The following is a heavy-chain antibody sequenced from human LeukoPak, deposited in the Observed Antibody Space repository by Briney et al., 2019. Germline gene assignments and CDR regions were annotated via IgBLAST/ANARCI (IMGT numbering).Heavy chain of an antibody. J-gene: IGHJ4*02. Sequence: SETLSLTCAVYGGSFSGYYWSWIRQPPGKGLEWIGEINHSGSTNYNPSLKSRVTISVDKSKNQFSLKLSSVTAADTAVYYCARRKYYYDSSGYYKYWGQGTLVTVSS. CDR1: GGSFSGYY. CDR2: INHSGST. D-gene: IGHD3-22*01. V-gene: IGHV4-34*01. CDR3: ARRKYYYDSSGYYKY.